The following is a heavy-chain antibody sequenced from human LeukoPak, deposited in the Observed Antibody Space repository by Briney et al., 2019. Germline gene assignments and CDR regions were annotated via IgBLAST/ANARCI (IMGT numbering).Heavy chain of an antibody. V-gene: IGHV3-30*18. Sequence: PGGSLTLSCAASGFTFSSYGMHWVRQAPGKGLEWVALTSYNGGNKYYSDSVKGRFSISRDNSQRTVFLQMNNVKTEDTAINYCAKATNCDFWSGSLGLDHWGQGFLVTVSS. J-gene: IGHJ4*02. CDR1: GFTFSSYG. D-gene: IGHD3-3*01. CDR2: TSYNGGNK. CDR3: AKATNCDFWSGSLGLDH.